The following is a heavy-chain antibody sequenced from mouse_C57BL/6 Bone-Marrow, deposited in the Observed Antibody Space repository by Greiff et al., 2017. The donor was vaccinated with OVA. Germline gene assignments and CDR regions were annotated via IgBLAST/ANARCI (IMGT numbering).Heavy chain of an antibody. J-gene: IGHJ3*01. CDR1: GFSLTSYG. CDR2: IWRGGST. V-gene: IGHV2-5*01. Sequence: VKLMESGPGLVQPSQSLSITCTVSGFSLTSYGVNWVRQSPGKGLEWLGVIWRGGSTDYNAAFMSRLSITKDNSKIHVFFKKDSLLADYAAIYYCAKRGFAYWGQGTLVTVSA. CDR3: AKRGFAY.